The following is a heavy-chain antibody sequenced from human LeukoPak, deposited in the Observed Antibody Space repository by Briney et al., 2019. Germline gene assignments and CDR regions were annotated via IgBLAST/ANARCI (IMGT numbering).Heavy chain of an antibody. CDR3: ARDPTTQTFDY. J-gene: IGHJ4*02. V-gene: IGHV1-18*01. Sequence: ASVKVSCKASGYSFTTYGITWVRQAPGQGLEWMRWISTFNGNTNYAQKFQGRVTMTTDTSTSTAYMELRSLRSDDTAVYYCARDPTTQTFDYWGQGTLVTVSS. CDR1: GYSFTTYG. CDR2: ISTFNGNT. D-gene: IGHD4-11*01.